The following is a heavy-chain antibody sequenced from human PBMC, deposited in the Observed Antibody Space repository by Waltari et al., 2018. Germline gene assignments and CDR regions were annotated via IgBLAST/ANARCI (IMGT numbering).Heavy chain of an antibody. J-gene: IGHJ6*03. Sequence: QVQLQESGPGLVRPSETLSLTRTVSGASMSRYFWSWIRQPAGKGLEWIGRIYSDGRTNYTPSRKSRVTMSLDTSNNQFSLKLSSVTAADTAVYYCARAPRPMTTVTRYNDLDYYHYMDVWGKGTTVTVSS. CDR2: IYSDGRT. D-gene: IGHD4-17*01. CDR1: GASMSRYF. CDR3: ARAPRPMTTVTRYNDLDYYHYMDV. V-gene: IGHV4-4*07.